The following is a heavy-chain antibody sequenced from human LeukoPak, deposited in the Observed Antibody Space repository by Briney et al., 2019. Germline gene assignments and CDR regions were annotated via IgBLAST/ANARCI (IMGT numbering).Heavy chain of an antibody. CDR2: LCYSGNI. Sequence: PSETLSLTCSISGGSFSSGYYCWGWVRQPPGKGLEWIGTLCYSGNIYYNPSLKSPVTISIDTSKNQFSLKLSSVTAADTAVYYCARERGRLYSSSWWIASNWFDPWGQGTLVTVSS. D-gene: IGHD6-6*01. J-gene: IGHJ5*02. CDR3: ARERGRLYSSSWWIASNWFDP. V-gene: IGHV4-39*07. CDR1: GGSFSSGYYC.